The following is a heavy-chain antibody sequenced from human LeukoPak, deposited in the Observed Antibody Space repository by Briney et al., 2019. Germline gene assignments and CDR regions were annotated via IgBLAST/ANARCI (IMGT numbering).Heavy chain of an antibody. D-gene: IGHD4-11*01. CDR1: GGTFSSYA. CDR3: ARTLQSRVMDV. J-gene: IGHJ6*02. CDR2: IIPILGIA. V-gene: IGHV1-69*04. Sequence: SVKVSCKASGGTFSSYAISWVRQAPGQGLEWMGRIIPILGIANYAQKFQGRVTITADKSTSTAYMVLGSLRSEDTAVYYCARTLQSRVMDVWSQGTTVTVSS.